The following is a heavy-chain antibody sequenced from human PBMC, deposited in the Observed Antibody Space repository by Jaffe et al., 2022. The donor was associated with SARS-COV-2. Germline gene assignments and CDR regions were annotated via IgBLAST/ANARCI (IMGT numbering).Heavy chain of an antibody. V-gene: IGHV3-74*01. CDR2: IKSDGSST. Sequence: EVQLVESGGGLVQPGGSLRLSCAASGFTFSSYWMHWVRQAPGKGLVWVSRIKSDGSSTSYADSVKGRFTISRDNAKNTLYMQMNSLRVEDTAVYYCAREGRHISAFDIWGQGTMVTVSS. CDR1: GFTFSSYW. D-gene: IGHD2-21*01. J-gene: IGHJ3*02. CDR3: AREGRHISAFDI.